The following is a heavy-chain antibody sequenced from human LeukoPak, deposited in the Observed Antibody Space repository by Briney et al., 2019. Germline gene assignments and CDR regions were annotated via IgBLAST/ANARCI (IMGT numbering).Heavy chain of an antibody. V-gene: IGHV3-23*01. D-gene: IGHD3-3*01. CDR2: ISGSGGST. CDR1: GFTFSSYA. Sequence: GASLRLSCAASGFTFSSYAMSWVRQAPGKGLEWVSAISGSGGSTYYADPVKGRFTISRDNSKNTLYLQMNSLRAEDTAVYYCAKVKSDDFWSGYLFDYWGQGTLVTVSS. J-gene: IGHJ4*02. CDR3: AKVKSDDFWSGYLFDY.